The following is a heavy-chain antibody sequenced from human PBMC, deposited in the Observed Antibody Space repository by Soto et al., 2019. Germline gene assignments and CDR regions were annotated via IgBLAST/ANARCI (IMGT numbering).Heavy chain of an antibody. CDR2: INPNSGGT. J-gene: IGHJ5*02. V-gene: IGHV1-2*04. CDR3: AREGLCENWFEP. CDR1: GQTFTGYY. Sequence: QVQLVQSGAEVKKPGASVKVSCKDSGQTFTGYYMHWVRQAPGQGLEWMGWINPNSGGTNYAQKFQGWVTMNRDTSINTAYMELSRLGSDDAAVYYCAREGLCENWFEPWVQGTLVTVSS. D-gene: IGHD2-21*01.